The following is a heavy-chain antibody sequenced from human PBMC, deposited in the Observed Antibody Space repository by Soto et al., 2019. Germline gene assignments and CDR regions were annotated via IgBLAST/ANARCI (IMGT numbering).Heavy chain of an antibody. D-gene: IGHD6-19*01. J-gene: IGHJ5*02. CDR3: AKWSLGPVRTSGWCNWFDP. V-gene: IGHV3-23*01. Sequence: EVRLLESGGGLAKPGGSRRLSCAASGFTFSSSALNWVRQAPGRGLGWVSSVRVGGGDTFYADSVRGRFTVSRDISRNTLYLQMNSLGAEARAIYYCAKWSLGPVRTSGWCNWFDPWGQGTVVTVSS. CDR1: GFTFSSSA. CDR2: VRVGGGDT.